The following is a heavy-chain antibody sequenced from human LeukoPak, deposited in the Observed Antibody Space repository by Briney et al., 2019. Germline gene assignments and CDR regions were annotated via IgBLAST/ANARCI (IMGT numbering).Heavy chain of an antibody. Sequence: SETLSLTCTVSGGSISSSSYYWGWIRQPPGKGLEWIGSIYYSGSTYYNPSLKSRVTISVDTSKNQFSLKLSSVTAADTAVYYCARLNGFGLGQLLSENWFDPWGQGTLVTVSS. J-gene: IGHJ5*02. CDR2: IYYSGST. CDR1: GGSISSSSYY. V-gene: IGHV4-39*07. D-gene: IGHD2-2*01. CDR3: ARLNGFGLGQLLSENWFDP.